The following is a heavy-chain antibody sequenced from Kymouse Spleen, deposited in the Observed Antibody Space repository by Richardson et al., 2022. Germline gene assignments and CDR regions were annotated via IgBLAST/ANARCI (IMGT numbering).Heavy chain of an antibody. Sequence: QVQLVESGGGVVQPGRSLRLSCAASGFTFSSYGMHWVRQAPGKGLEWVAVIWYDGSNKYYADSVKGRFTISRDNSKNTLYLQMNSLRAEDTAVYYCARDGGLRYFDWSSYGMDVWGQGTTVTVSS. CDR3: ARDGGLRYFDWSSYGMDV. CDR1: GFTFSSYG. D-gene: IGHD3-9*01. J-gene: IGHJ6*02. V-gene: IGHV3-33*01. CDR2: IWYDGSNK.